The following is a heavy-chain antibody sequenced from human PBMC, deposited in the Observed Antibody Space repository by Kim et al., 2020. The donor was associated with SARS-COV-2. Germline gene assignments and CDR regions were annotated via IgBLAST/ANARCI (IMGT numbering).Heavy chain of an antibody. J-gene: IGHJ4*02. D-gene: IGHD1-26*01. CDR3: AREWELGGFDY. Sequence: TYYNPSLKSRVTISVDTSKNQFSLKLSSVTAADTAVYYCAREWELGGFDYWGQGTLVTVSS. CDR2: T. V-gene: IGHV4-30-2*05.